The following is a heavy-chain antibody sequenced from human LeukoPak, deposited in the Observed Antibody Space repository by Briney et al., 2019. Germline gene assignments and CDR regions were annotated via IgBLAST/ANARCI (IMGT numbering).Heavy chain of an antibody. V-gene: IGHV3-9*01. CDR2: LSWHSGDI. D-gene: IGHD1-1*01. J-gene: IGHJ3*02. CDR3: ARGNAHALDI. Sequence: GGSLRLSCAASGFTFDDYAMHWVRQAPGKGLEWVSGLSWHSGDIDYADSVKGRFTISRDNAKNTLYLQMNSLRAEDTAVYYCARGNAHALDIWGQGTMVTVSS. CDR1: GFTFDDYA.